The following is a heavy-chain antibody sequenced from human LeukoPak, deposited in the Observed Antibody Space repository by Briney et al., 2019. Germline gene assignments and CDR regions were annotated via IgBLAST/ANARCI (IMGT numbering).Heavy chain of an antibody. D-gene: IGHD2-8*01. CDR1: GGAITTTNW. Sequence: SETLSLTCGVSGGAITTTNWWSWVRQPPGQGLEWIGEIHLSGRTNYNPSLNSRVTLALDTSKNHLSLSLTSVTAADTAVYYCSRENGAFSPFGYWGQGTLVTVPS. J-gene: IGHJ4*02. V-gene: IGHV4-4*02. CDR3: SRENGAFSPFGY. CDR2: IHLSGRT.